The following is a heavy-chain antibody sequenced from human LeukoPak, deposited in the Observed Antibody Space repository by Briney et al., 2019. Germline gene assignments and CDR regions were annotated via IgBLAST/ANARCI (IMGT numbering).Heavy chain of an antibody. CDR3: ARYYYDSSGYYYFDY. CDR1: GFTFSSYG. CDR2: ISGSGGTI. V-gene: IGHV3-48*04. Sequence: GGSLRLSCAASGFTFSSYGMSWVRQAPGKGLEWVSAISGSGGTIYYADSVKGRFTISRDNAKNSLYLQMNSLRAEDTAVYYCARYYYDSSGYYYFDYWGQGTLVTVSS. J-gene: IGHJ4*02. D-gene: IGHD3-22*01.